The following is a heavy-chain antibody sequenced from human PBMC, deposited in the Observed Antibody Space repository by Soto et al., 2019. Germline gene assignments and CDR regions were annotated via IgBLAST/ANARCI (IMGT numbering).Heavy chain of an antibody. J-gene: IGHJ4*02. CDR2: ISAYNGNT. CDR1: GYTFTSYG. CDR3: ARLWKFFRFDY. Sequence: ASVKVSCKASGYTFTSYGISWVRQAPGQGLEWMGWISAYNGNTNYAQKLQGRVTMTTDTSTSTAYMELRSLRTDDTAGYYCARLWKFFRFDYWGQGTLATVSS. D-gene: IGHD3-3*01. V-gene: IGHV1-18*04.